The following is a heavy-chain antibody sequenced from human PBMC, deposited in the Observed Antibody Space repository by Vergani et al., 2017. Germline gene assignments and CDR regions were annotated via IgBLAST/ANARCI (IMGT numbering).Heavy chain of an antibody. CDR2: MYHSGST. Sequence: QVQLQESGPGLVKPSETLSLTCTVSGGSMSGYYWSWIRQPPGKELEWIGYMYHSGSTNYNPSLGTRVTISGDTSKNQFSLKRNSVTAADTAVYYCGRVADFYCLGSRLLDLWGQGILVTVSS. CDR3: GRVADFYCLGSRLLDL. CDR1: GGSMSGYY. V-gene: IGHV4-59*01. D-gene: IGHD3-10*01. J-gene: IGHJ5*02.